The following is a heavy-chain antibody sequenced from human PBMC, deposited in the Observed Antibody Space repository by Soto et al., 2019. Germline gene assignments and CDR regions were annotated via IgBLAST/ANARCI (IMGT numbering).Heavy chain of an antibody. CDR2: IRQDGSQT. CDR1: GFTFSGHW. V-gene: IGHV3-7*03. J-gene: IGHJ4*02. CDR3: ARGTPTPGIDS. D-gene: IGHD1-26*01. Sequence: GGSLRLSCEASGFTFSGHWMTWVRQSPGKGLRWVANIRQDGSQTYYVDSVKGRFTVSRDNARNSMYLQMNNLRAEDSAVYYCARGTPTPGIDSWGQGTLVTVSS.